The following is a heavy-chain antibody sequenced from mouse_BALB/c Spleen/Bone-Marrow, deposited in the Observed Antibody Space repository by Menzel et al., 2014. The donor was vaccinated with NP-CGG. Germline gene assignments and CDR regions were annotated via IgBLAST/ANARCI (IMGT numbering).Heavy chain of an antibody. Sequence: QVQLQQSGPELVKPGASVKISCKASGYAFSSPWMNWVKQRPGQGLEWIGRIYPGDGDTNYNGKFKGKATLTADKSSSTAYMQLSSLTSVDSAVYFCARDYGSSYGGVDYWGQGTTLTVSS. CDR3: ARDYGSSYGGVDY. V-gene: IGHV1-82*01. J-gene: IGHJ2*01. D-gene: IGHD1-1*01. CDR1: GYAFSSPW. CDR2: IYPGDGDT.